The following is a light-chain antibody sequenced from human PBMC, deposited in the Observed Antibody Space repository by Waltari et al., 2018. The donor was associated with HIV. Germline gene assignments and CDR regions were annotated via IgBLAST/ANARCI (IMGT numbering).Light chain of an antibody. J-gene: IGKJ2*02. V-gene: IGKV4-1*01. CDR2: LAS. Sequence: VLTQSPAFPAPVAGERPTPNSNTCHRRLFRSNGQTYLAWYQQRPGRRPKLLIYLASTRDFGVPDRFRGSGSDTDFTLTITGVEAEDVAVYYCQQFFTVPCTFGEGTKVEMK. CDR1: HRRLFRSNGQTY. CDR3: QQFFTVPCT.